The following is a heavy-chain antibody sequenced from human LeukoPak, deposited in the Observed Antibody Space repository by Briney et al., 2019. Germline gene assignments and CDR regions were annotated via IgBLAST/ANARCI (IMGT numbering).Heavy chain of an antibody. V-gene: IGHV1-8*01. Sequence: GASVKVSCKVSGYTLTELSMHWVRQATGQGLEWMGWMNPNSGNTGYAQKFQGRVTMTRNTSISTAYMELSSLRSEDTAVYYCAIGDGYYYYYYGMDVWGQGTTVTVSS. CDR3: AIGDGYYYYYYGMDV. J-gene: IGHJ6*02. CDR2: MNPNSGNT. D-gene: IGHD3-16*01. CDR1: GYTLTELS.